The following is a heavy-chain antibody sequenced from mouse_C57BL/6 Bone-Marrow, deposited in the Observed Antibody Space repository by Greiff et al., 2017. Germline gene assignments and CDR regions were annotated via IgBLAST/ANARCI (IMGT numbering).Heavy chain of an antibody. Sequence: EVQLQQSGPELVKPGASVKISCKASGYSFTDYNMNWVKQSNGKSLEWIGVINPNYGTTSYNQKFKGKATLTVDQSSSTAYMQLNSLTSEDSAVYYCAREGGGNYEVAWFAYWGQGTLVTVSA. V-gene: IGHV1-39*01. D-gene: IGHD2-1*01. CDR3: AREGGGNYEVAWFAY. J-gene: IGHJ3*01. CDR2: INPNYGTT. CDR1: GYSFTDYN.